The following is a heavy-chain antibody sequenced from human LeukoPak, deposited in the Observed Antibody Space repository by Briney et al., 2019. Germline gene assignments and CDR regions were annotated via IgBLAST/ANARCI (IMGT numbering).Heavy chain of an antibody. Sequence: PGGSLRLSCEASGFPFSSNSMNWVRQAPGKGLEWVSSISSSSSYIYYADSVKGRFTISRDNAKNSLYLQMNSLRAEDTAVYYCARVGKGPFGEIILVYWGQGTLVTVSS. J-gene: IGHJ4*02. CDR1: GFPFSSNS. V-gene: IGHV3-21*01. D-gene: IGHD3-10*01. CDR2: ISSSSSYI. CDR3: ARVGKGPFGEIILVY.